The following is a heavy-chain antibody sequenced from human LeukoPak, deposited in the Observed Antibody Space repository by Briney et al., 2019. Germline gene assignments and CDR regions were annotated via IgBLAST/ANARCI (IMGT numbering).Heavy chain of an antibody. CDR2: ISGGGYT. Sequence: GGSLRLSCAVSGFTFSRHAMSWVRQVPGKGLECVSAISGGGYTYYADSVKGRFTTSRDNSKNTLYLQMNSLRVEDTAVYYCTREPGVVGAVSFFDYWGLGSLVSVSS. J-gene: IGHJ4*02. CDR1: GFTFSRHA. V-gene: IGHV3-23*01. D-gene: IGHD1-26*01. CDR3: TREPGVVGAVSFFDY.